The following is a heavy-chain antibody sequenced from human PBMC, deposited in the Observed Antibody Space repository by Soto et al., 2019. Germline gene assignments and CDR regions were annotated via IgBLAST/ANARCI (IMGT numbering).Heavy chain of an antibody. CDR2: IIPIFGTA. CDR1: GGTFSSYA. CDR3: AKDRTRTDYYGSGFDY. J-gene: IGHJ4*02. Sequence: SVKVSCKASGGTFSSYAISWVRQAPGQGLEWMGGIIPIFGTANYAQKFQGRVTITADESKNTLYLQMNSLRAEDTAVYYCAKDRTRTDYYGSGFDYWGQGTLVTVSS. D-gene: IGHD3-10*01. V-gene: IGHV1-69*13.